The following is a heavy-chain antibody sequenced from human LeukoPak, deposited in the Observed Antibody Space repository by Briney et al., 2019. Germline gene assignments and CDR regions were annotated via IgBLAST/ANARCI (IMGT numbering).Heavy chain of an antibody. V-gene: IGHV4-59*01. D-gene: IGHD4/OR15-4a*01. Sequence: SETLSLTCTVSGGSISSYYWSWVRQPPGKGLEWIAYMYYGGSTNYNPSLKSRVTISVDTSKNQFSLKLSSVTAADTALYYCAKDISYGGPSPGGWFDPWGQGTLVTVSS. J-gene: IGHJ5*02. CDR1: GGSISSYY. CDR3: AKDISYGGPSPGGWFDP. CDR2: MYYGGST.